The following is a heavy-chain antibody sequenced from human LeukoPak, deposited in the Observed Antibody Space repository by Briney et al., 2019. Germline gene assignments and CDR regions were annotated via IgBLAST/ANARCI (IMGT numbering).Heavy chain of an antibody. CDR1: GFPFDDYG. Sequence: PGGSLRLSCAASGFPFDDYGMNWVRQVPGKGLEWVSGINWNGGSTGHADSVKGRFTISRDNAKNSLYLQMNSLRAEDTAVYYCAELGITMIGGVWGKGTTVTISS. J-gene: IGHJ6*04. D-gene: IGHD3-10*02. V-gene: IGHV3-20*04. CDR2: INWNGGST. CDR3: AELGITMIGGV.